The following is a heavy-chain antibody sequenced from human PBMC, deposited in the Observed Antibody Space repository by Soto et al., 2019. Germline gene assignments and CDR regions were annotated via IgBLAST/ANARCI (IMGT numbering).Heavy chain of an antibody. CDR1: GFTFSGFA. CDR2: ITGSGGST. J-gene: IGHJ4*02. CDR3: AKGSSSSRPYYFDS. Sequence: EVQLLESGGGLAQPGGSLRLSCAASGFTFSGFAMSWVRQAPGKGLEWVSAITGSGGSTYHADSVKGRFTISRDNSKNTLFLKMNNLRADDTAVYYCAKGSSSSRPYYFDSWGQGTLATVSS. D-gene: IGHD6-6*01. V-gene: IGHV3-23*01.